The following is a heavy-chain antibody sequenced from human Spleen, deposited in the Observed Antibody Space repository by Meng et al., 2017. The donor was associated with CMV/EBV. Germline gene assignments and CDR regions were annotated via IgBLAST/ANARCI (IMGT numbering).Heavy chain of an antibody. CDR3: LMTAWYSYGVDV. CDR1: GYTFNGYY. D-gene: IGHD2-15*01. Sequence: ASVKVSCKASGYTFNGYYMHWVRQAPGQGLEWMGWISPDSGATNYAHKFQGRVTMNRDKAITAVYMEVSRLTSNDTAIYYCLMTAWYSYGVDVWGPGTTVTVSS. CDR2: ISPDSGAT. J-gene: IGHJ6*02. V-gene: IGHV1-2*07.